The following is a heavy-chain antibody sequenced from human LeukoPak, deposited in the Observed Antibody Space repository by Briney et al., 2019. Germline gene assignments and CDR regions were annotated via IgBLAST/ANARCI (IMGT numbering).Heavy chain of an antibody. CDR1: GFTFSSNS. J-gene: IGHJ4*02. CDR2: ISSSSSYI. D-gene: IGHD1-1*01. CDR3: ARDETFRNGFDF. V-gene: IGHV3-21*01. Sequence: GGSLRLSCAASGFTFSSNSMNWVRQAPGKGLEWVSSISSSSSYIYYADSVKGRFTISRDNAKNSLYLQMNSLRAEDTAVYYCARDETFRNGFDFWGQGTLVTVSS.